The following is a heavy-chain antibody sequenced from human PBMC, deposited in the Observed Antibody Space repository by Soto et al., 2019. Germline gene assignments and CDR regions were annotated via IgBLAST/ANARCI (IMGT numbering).Heavy chain of an antibody. J-gene: IGHJ4*02. CDR1: GDGVSRNSAA. V-gene: IGHV6-1*01. CDR2: TYYRYQWVN. CDR3: AREKGYYHDSICPFDY. D-gene: IGHD3-22*01. Sequence: SPTLSLPCVISGDGVSRNSAAWNWISQSPSRGLEWLGRTYYRYQWVNDYADSVRSRISIKPDTSKNQFSLELDSVAPDDTAVYYCAREKGYYHDSICPFDYWGRGTLVTVSS.